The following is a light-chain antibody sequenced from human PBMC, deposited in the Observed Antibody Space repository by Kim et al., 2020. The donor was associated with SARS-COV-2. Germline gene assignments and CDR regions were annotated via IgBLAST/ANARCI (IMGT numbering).Light chain of an antibody. CDR2: GRS. V-gene: IGLV3-19*01. J-gene: IGLJ2*01. CDR1: SLRGFY. CDR3: NCRDNG. Sequence: SSELTQDPAVSVALGQTVRITCHGDSLRGFYASWYQQKSRQAPVLVFYGRSNRPSGIPDRFSGSSSGDTASLTITGAQAEDEADYYCNCRDNGFGGGTKLTVL.